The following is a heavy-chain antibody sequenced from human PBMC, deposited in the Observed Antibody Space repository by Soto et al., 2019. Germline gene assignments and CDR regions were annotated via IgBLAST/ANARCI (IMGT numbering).Heavy chain of an antibody. D-gene: IGHD3-22*01. Sequence: SETLSLTCTVSGGSISSYYWSWIRQPPGKGLEWIGYIYYSGSTNYNPSLKSRVTISVDTSKNLFSLKLSSVTAADTAVYFCARDYRPTYYYDSGGYYPPTYFDSWGQGALVTVSS. J-gene: IGHJ4*02. CDR1: GGSISSYY. CDR2: IYYSGST. CDR3: ARDYRPTYYYDSGGYYPPTYFDS. V-gene: IGHV4-59*12.